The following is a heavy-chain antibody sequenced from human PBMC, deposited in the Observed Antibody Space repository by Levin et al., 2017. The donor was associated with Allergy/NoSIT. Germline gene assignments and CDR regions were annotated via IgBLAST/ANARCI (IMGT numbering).Heavy chain of an antibody. CDR3: ARARTGNDFGTSFDY. J-gene: IGHJ4*02. CDR2: IYYSGST. D-gene: IGHD3-3*01. V-gene: IGHV4-39*07. Sequence: SQTLSLTCTVSGGSISSSSPYWGWIRQPPGKGLEWIGNIYYSGSTYYNPSLKSRVTISVDTSKNQFSLKLSSVTAADTAVYDCARARTGNDFGTSFDYWGQGTLGSVSS. CDR1: GGSISSSSPY.